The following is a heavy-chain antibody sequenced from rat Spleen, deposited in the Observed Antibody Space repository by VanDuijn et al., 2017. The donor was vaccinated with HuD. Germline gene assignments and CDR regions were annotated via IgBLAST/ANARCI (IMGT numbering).Heavy chain of an antibody. Sequence: EVQLVESGGGLVQPGRSLKLSCAASGFTFSNYDMAWVRQAPTTGLEWVASISTSGGSNYYRDSVKGRFTVARYNAKSSLYLQMDSLRSEDTATYYCASLLTHYWGQGVMVTVSS. CDR1: GFTFSNYD. D-gene: IGHD5-1*01. J-gene: IGHJ2*01. V-gene: IGHV5-25*01. CDR3: ASLLTHY. CDR2: ISTSGGSN.